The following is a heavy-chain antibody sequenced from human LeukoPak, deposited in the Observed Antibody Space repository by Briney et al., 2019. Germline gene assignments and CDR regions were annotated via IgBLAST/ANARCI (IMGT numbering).Heavy chain of an antibody. D-gene: IGHD3-22*01. V-gene: IGHV3-30*01. J-gene: IGHJ4*02. CDR3: ARDGGTMIGIKD. CDR1: GFTFSSYA. CDR2: ISYDGSNK. Sequence: GGSLRLSCAASGFTFSSYAMHWVRQAPGKGLEWVAVISYDGSNKYYADSVKGRFTISRDNSKNTLYLQMNSLRAEDTAVYYCARDGGTMIGIKDWGQGTLVTVSS.